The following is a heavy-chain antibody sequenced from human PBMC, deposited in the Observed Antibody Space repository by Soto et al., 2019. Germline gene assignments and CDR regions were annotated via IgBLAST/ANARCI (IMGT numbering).Heavy chain of an antibody. CDR2: IYSGGTT. D-gene: IGHD6-6*01. CDR3: ARDRTISDYRSSGALGL. Sequence: QLVESGGGLVQPGGSLRLSCAASGFTVSGHYMSWVRQAPGKGLEWVSVIYSGGTTYYANSVTGRFTISRDNSRNTVYLHMNSLRAEDTAVYYCARDRTISDYRSSGALGLWGQGTLVSVSS. V-gene: IGHV3-66*01. CDR1: GFTVSGHY. J-gene: IGHJ4*02.